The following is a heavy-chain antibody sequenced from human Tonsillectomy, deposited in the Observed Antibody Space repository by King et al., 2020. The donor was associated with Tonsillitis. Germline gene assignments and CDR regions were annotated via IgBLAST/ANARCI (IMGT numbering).Heavy chain of an antibody. D-gene: IGHD4-23*01. CDR2: ITFSSSYI. CDR1: GFLFSSYS. V-gene: IGHV3-21*01. Sequence: VQLVESGGGLVKPGGSLRLSCAASGFLFSSYSMNWVRQAPGKGLEWVSSITFSSSYIFHAASVRGRFTISRDNPKNSQYLQMNSLRAAETAVYYCARDSAPNDYGGNSDYWDQGTLVTVSS. CDR3: ARDSAPNDYGGNSDY. J-gene: IGHJ4*02.